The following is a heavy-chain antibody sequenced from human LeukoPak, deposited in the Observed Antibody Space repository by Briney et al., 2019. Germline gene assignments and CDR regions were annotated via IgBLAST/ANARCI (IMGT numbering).Heavy chain of an antibody. D-gene: IGHD3-3*01. CDR1: GYTFTSYG. CDR3: ASSEGLRFLEWLPYFDY. V-gene: IGHV1-18*01. J-gene: IGHJ4*02. CDR2: ISAYNGNT. Sequence: ASVKVSCKASGYTFTSYGISWVRQAPGQGLEWMGWISAYNGNTNYAQKLQGRVTMTTDTSTSTAYMELRSLRSDDTAVYYCASSEGLRFLEWLPYFDYWGQGTLVTVSS.